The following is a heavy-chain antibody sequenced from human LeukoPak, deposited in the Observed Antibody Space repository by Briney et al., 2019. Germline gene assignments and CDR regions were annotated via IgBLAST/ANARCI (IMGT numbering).Heavy chain of an antibody. V-gene: IGHV1-8*01. J-gene: IGHJ4*02. CDR1: GYTFTSYD. CDR3: ARATRGRSSSRYYFDY. D-gene: IGHD6-13*01. CDR2: MNPNSGNT. Sequence: ASVKVSCEASGYTFTSYDINWVRQATGQGLEWMGWMNPNSGNTGYAQKFQGRVTMTRNTSISTAYMELSSLRSEDTAVYYCARATRGRSSSRYYFDYWGQGTLVTVSS.